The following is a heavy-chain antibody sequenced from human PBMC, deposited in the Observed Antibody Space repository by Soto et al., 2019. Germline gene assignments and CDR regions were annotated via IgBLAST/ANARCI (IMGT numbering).Heavy chain of an antibody. J-gene: IGHJ4*02. D-gene: IGHD5-12*01. CDR1: GGSFSNFG. Sequence: LVKVSCQASGGSFSNFGISWVRQAPGQGLEWMGGIVPVFGRPNYAQRFRGRLTITADESTSTGYMELISLRSDDTAVYYCAREGSGYNFWGQGTQVTVSS. CDR3: AREGSGYNF. V-gene: IGHV1-69*13. CDR2: IVPVFGRP.